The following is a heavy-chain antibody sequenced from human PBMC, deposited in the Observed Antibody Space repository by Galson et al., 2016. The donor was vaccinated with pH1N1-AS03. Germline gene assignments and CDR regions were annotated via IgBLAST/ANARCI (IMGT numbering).Heavy chain of an antibody. CDR1: GGSFNNYY. D-gene: IGHD6-19*01. CDR2: INHSGST. J-gene: IGHJ3*02. Sequence: LSLTCAVYGGSFNNYYWNWIRQSPGKGLEWVGEINHSGSTDYNPSLKSRVTISVDPSKNQISLNLNSVTAAAPAVYYCARGTYSSGWYRGRNAFEIWGQGTMVTVSS. CDR3: ARGTYSSGWYRGRNAFEI. V-gene: IGHV4-34*01.